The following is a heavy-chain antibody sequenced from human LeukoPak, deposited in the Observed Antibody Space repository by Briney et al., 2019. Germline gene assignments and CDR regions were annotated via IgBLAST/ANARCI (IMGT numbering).Heavy chain of an antibody. CDR1: GGSISSYY. D-gene: IGHD3-22*01. Sequence: SETLSLTCTVSGGSISSYYWSWIRQPPGKGLEWIGRIYTSGSTKYNPSLKSRVTISVDTSKNQFSLKLSSVTAADTAVYYCARGSSWLALYYMDVWGKGTTVTISS. CDR3: ARGSSWLALYYMDV. J-gene: IGHJ6*03. V-gene: IGHV4-4*08. CDR2: IYTSGST.